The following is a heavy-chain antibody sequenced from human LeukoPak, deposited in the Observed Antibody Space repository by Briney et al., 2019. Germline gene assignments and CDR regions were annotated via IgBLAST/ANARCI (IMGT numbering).Heavy chain of an antibody. D-gene: IGHD6-19*01. CDR3: ARGLTLYYFDY. CDR2: IYYTGST. Sequence: SETLSLTCTVSGGSIGSYYWNWIRQPPGKGLEWIGYIYYTGSTNYNPSLKSRVTISVDTSKNQFSLKLSSVTAADPAVYYCARGLTLYYFDYWGQGTLVTVSS. J-gene: IGHJ4*02. CDR1: GGSIGSYY. V-gene: IGHV4-59*01.